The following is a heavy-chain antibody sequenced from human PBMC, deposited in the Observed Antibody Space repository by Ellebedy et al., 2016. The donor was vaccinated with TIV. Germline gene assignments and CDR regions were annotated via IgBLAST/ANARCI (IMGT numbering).Heavy chain of an antibody. D-gene: IGHD6-19*01. CDR2: IYDSGRT. V-gene: IGHV4-39*01. CDR3: ARGRGDGEWLGTTHIDY. Sequence: SETLSLXXNVSGGSISGTYTSYYWGWIRQPPGKGLEWIGSIYDSGRTHYNPSLKSRVTISVDTSKNQFSLKLSSVTAADTAVYYCARGRGDGEWLGTTHIDYWGQGTLVTVSS. J-gene: IGHJ4*02. CDR1: GGSISGTYTSYY.